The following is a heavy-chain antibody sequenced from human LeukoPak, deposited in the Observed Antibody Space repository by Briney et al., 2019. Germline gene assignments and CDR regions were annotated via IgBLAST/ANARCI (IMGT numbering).Heavy chain of an antibody. V-gene: IGHV3-11*01. CDR1: GFTFSDYY. CDR3: ARDLAMAGRDLDY. CDR2: ISSSGSTI. Sequence: GGSLRLSCAASGFTFSDYYMSWIRQAPGKGLEWVSYISSSGSTIYYAESVKGRFTISRDNAKNSLYLQMNSLRAEDTALYYCARDLAMAGRDLDYWGQGTLVTVSS. D-gene: IGHD6-19*01. J-gene: IGHJ4*02.